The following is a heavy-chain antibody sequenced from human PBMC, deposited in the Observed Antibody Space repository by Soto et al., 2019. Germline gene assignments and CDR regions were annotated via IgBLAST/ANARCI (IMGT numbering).Heavy chain of an antibody. V-gene: IGHV3-30-3*01. CDR1: GFTFSSYA. D-gene: IGHD6-13*01. CDR2: ISYDGSNK. CDR3: AREEQQLVLYYYYYYGMDV. Sequence: PGGSLRLSCAASGFTFSSYAMHWVRQAPGKGLEWVAVISYDGSNKYYADSVKGRFTISRDNSKNTLYLQMNSLRAEDTAVYYCAREEQQLVLYYYYYYGMDVWGQGTTVTVSS. J-gene: IGHJ6*02.